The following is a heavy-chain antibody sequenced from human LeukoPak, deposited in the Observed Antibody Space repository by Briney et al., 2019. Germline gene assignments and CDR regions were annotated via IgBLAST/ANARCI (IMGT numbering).Heavy chain of an antibody. D-gene: IGHD1-26*01. CDR2: TSSDGSNN. CDR1: GFPFSSYG. V-gene: IGHV3-30*18. J-gene: IGHJ1*01. Sequence: GGSLRLSCAASGFPFSSYGMHWVRQAPGKGLEWVAVTSSDGSNNHYADSVKGRFTISRDNSKNTLYLQMGSLRAEDTAVYYCAKKLSGSYEEGMQQWGQGTLVTVSS. CDR3: AKKLSGSYEEGMQQ.